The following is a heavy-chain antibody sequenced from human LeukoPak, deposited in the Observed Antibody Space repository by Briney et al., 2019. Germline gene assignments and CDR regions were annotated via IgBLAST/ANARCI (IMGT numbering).Heavy chain of an antibody. CDR3: ARGGCSGGSCYYRGGFDP. CDR2: IYYSGST. Sequence: SQTLSLTCTVSGGSISSGGYNWSCIREHPGKGLEGIGYIYYSGSTYFNPSLKSRVTTSLDTSKNQFSLKLSSVTAADTAVYYCARGGCSGGSCYYRGGFDPWGQGTLVTVSS. J-gene: IGHJ5*02. CDR1: GGSISSGGYN. D-gene: IGHD2-15*01. V-gene: IGHV4-31*03.